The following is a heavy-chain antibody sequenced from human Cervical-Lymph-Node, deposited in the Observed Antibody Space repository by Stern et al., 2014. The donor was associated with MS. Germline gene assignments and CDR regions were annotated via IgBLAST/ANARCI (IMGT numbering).Heavy chain of an antibody. D-gene: IGHD5-24*01. V-gene: IGHV3-11*01. CDR1: GFTFSDYF. CDR3: ARVSAHLQLRKGALYFDF. Sequence: VQLVESGGGLVEPGGSLRLSCAASGFTFSDYFMIWVRQAPGKGLEWLSYISSSGYVIYYGDSLKGRFTISRDTAKGSSFLHINGLRPEDTAVYYCARVSAHLQLRKGALYFDFWGQGTLITVSS. CDR2: ISSSGYVI. J-gene: IGHJ4*02.